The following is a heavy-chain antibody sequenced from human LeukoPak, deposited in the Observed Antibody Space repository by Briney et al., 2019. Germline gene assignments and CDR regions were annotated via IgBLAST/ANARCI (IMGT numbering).Heavy chain of an antibody. CDR2: INHSGST. D-gene: IGHD6-13*01. V-gene: IGHV4-34*01. CDR1: GGSFSGYY. Sequence: SETLSLTCAVYGGSFSGYYWSCIRQPPGKGLEWIGEINHSGSTNYNPSLKSRVTISVDTSKNQFSLKLSSVTAADTAVYYCATSSSWETYNWFDPWGQGTLVTVSS. CDR3: ATSSSWETYNWFDP. J-gene: IGHJ5*02.